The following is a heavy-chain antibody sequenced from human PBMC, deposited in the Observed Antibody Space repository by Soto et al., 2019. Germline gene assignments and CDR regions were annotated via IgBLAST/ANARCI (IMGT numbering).Heavy chain of an antibody. Sequence: PGESLKISCKGSGYSFTSYWISWVRQMPGKGLEWMGRIDPSDSYTNYSPSFQGQVTISADKSINTAYLQWSSLKASDTAIYYCTRRGPTHNWFDPWGQGTLVTVSS. J-gene: IGHJ5*02. CDR3: TRRGPTHNWFDP. CDR1: GYSFTSYW. V-gene: IGHV5-10-1*04. CDR2: IDPSDSYT. D-gene: IGHD5-12*01.